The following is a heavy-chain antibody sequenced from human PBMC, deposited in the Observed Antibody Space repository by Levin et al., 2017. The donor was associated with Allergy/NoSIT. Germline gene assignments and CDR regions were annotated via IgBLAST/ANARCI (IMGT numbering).Heavy chain of an antibody. D-gene: IGHD1-7*01. J-gene: IGHJ1*01. CDR3: ATDKSPGAELRTNF. Sequence: PEASVKVSCKASSYAFSQYYIQWVRQAPGHGLEWVGWMNPAAGGSGSAQRFQGRVTLTRDTSISTAYMELRGLTSGDTAVYYCATDKSPGAELRTNFWGPGTLVTVSS. CDR1: SYAFSQYY. V-gene: IGHV1-2*02. CDR2: MNPAAGGS.